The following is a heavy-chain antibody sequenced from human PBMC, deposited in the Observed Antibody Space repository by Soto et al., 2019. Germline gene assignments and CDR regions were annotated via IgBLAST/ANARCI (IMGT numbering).Heavy chain of an antibody. CDR1: GYTFTSYY. J-gene: IGHJ6*02. V-gene: IGHV1-18*04. D-gene: IGHD3-16*01. CDR3: ARGGYYDNSWGKLSHYGLDV. CDR2: ISAYNDYT. Sequence: ASVKVSCKACGYTFTSYYMHWARHAPGKGLEWMGWISAYNDYTIYAQKLQGRVTMTTDTSTRIVYMELRGLKSDDTAVYYCARGGYYDNSWGKLSHYGLDVWGQGTSVTVSS.